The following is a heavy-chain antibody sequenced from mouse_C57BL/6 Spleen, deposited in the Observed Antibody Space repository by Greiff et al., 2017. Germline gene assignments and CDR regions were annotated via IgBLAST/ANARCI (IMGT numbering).Heavy chain of an antibody. CDR1: GFTFSSYT. D-gene: IGHD1-1*01. CDR2: ISGGGGNT. CDR3: ARGTTVVAKDYFDY. Sequence: DVQLVESGGGLVKPGGSLKLSCAASGFTFSSYTMSWVRQTPEKRLEWVATISGGGGNTYYPDSVKGRFTISSDNAKNTLYLQMSSLRSEDTALYYCARGTTVVAKDYFDYWGQGTTLTVSS. V-gene: IGHV5-9*01. J-gene: IGHJ2*01.